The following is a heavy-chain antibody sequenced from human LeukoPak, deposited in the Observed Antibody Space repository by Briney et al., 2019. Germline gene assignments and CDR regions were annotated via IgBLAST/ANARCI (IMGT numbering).Heavy chain of an antibody. CDR1: GFTFDDYA. CDR2: ISWNSGSI. D-gene: IGHD2-15*01. J-gene: IGHJ6*03. CDR3: ARGGHCSGGSCYSGFYYYYMDV. V-gene: IGHV3-9*01. Sequence: GGSLRLSCAASGFTFDDYAMHWVRQAPGKGLEWVSAISWNSGSIGYADSVKGRFTISRDNAKNSLYLQMNSLRAEDTAVYYCARGGHCSGGSCYSGFYYYYMDVWGKGTTVSVSS.